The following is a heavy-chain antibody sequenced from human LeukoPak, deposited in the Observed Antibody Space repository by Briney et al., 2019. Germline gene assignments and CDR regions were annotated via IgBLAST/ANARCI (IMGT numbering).Heavy chain of an antibody. CDR1: EFTFSNYA. V-gene: IGHV3-23*01. CDR3: AKDKFLYYYESSLDY. J-gene: IGHJ4*02. Sequence: GGSLRLSCSASEFTFSNYAMSWVRQAPGKGLEWVSTISGSGDNTYYADSVKGRYTISRDNSKDTLCLQMNSLRAEDTAVYYCAKDKFLYYYESSLDYWGQGTLVTVSS. D-gene: IGHD3-22*01. CDR2: ISGSGDNT.